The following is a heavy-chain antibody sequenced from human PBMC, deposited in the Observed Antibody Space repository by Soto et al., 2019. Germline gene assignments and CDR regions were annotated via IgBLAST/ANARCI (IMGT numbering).Heavy chain of an antibody. CDR2: ISSSSSTI. Sequence: GGSLRLSCAASGFTFSSYSMNWVRQAPGKGLEWVPYISSSSSTIYYADSVKGRFTISRDNAKNSLYLQMNSLRDEDTAVYYCARDLGDYYVSSGSNGGTFDPWGQGTLVTVSS. V-gene: IGHV3-48*02. CDR1: GFTFSSYS. J-gene: IGHJ5*02. D-gene: IGHD3-22*01. CDR3: ARDLGDYYVSSGSNGGTFDP.